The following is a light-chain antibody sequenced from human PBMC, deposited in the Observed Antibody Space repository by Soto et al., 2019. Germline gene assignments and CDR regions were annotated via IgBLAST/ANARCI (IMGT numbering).Light chain of an antibody. CDR2: AAS. V-gene: IGKV3-20*01. Sequence: DIVLTQSPGTLSLSPGERATLSCRASQSVAGSYLAWYQHQRGQAPRLLIYAASSRATGIPDRFSGTGSGTDFTLTISRLEPEDFALYYCQQYGSAPLTFGGGTKVEI. CDR3: QQYGSAPLT. J-gene: IGKJ4*01. CDR1: QSVAGSY.